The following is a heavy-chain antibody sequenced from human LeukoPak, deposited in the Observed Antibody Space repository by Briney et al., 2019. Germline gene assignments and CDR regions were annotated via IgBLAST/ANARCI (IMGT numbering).Heavy chain of an antibody. CDR1: GGSLCGYY. J-gene: IGHJ5*02. Sequence: SETLSLTRAVHGGSLCGYYWSWIRPPPGKGLGWIGEINHSGSTNYNPSLKRRVTVSVDTSKNQFSLKLTSVTAADTAIYYCAREVHYYGAGTYFFWFDPWGQGTLVTVSS. CDR2: INHSGST. V-gene: IGHV4-34*01. D-gene: IGHD3-10*01. CDR3: AREVHYYGAGTYFFWFDP.